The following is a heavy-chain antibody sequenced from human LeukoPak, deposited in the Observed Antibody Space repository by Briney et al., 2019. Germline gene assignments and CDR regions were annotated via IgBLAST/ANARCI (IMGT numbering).Heavy chain of an antibody. CDR1: GFTFSSYA. CDR2: ISYDGSNK. V-gene: IGHV3-30-3*01. CDR3: ARDLIRIQLWPYGMDV. J-gene: IGHJ6*02. D-gene: IGHD5-18*01. Sequence: TGGSLRLSCAASGFTFSSYAMHWVRQAPGKGLEWVAVISYDGSNKYYADSVKGRFTISRDNSKNTLYLQMNSLRAEDTAVYYCARDLIRIQLWPYGMDVWGQGTTVTVSS.